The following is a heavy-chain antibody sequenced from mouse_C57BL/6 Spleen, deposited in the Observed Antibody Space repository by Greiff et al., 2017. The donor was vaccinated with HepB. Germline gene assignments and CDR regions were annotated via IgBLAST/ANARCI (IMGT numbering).Heavy chain of an antibody. CDR1: GYTFTSYG. V-gene: IGHV1-81*01. D-gene: IGHD1-1*01. CDR3: ARRGLDYYGSSYVPSFAY. J-gene: IGHJ3*01. CDR2: IYPRSGNT. Sequence: QVQLQQSGAELARPGASVKLSCKASGYTFTSYGISWVKQRTGQGLEWIGEIYPRSGNTYYNEKFKGKATLTADKSSSTAYMELRSLTSEDSAVYFCARRGLDYYGSSYVPSFAYWGQGTLVTVSA.